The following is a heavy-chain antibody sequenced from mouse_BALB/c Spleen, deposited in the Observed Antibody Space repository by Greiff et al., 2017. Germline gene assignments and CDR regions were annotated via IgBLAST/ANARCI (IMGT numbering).Heavy chain of an antibody. J-gene: IGHJ1*01. V-gene: IGHV5-6-5*01. Sequence: VESGGGLVKPGGSLKLSCAASGFTFSSYAMSWVRQTPEKRLEWVASISSGGSTYYPDSVKGRFTISRDNARNILYLQMSSLRSEDTAMYYCASTVVAPYWYFDVWGAGTTVTVSS. CDR2: ISSGGST. D-gene: IGHD1-1*01. CDR1: GFTFSSYA. CDR3: ASTVVAPYWYFDV.